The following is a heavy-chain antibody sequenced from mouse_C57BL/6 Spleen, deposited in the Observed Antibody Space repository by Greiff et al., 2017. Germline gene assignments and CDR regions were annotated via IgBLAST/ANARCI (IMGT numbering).Heavy chain of an antibody. Sequence: QVQLQQPGAELVMPGASVKLSCKASGYTFTSYWMHWVKQRPGQGLEWIGEIDPSDSYTNDNQKFKGKSTLTVDKSSSTAYMQLSSLTSEDSVVYYCALTTVVATPAPFDYWGQGTTLTVSS. CDR2: IDPSDSYT. V-gene: IGHV1-69*01. CDR1: GYTFTSYW. CDR3: ALTTVVATPAPFDY. J-gene: IGHJ2*01. D-gene: IGHD1-1*01.